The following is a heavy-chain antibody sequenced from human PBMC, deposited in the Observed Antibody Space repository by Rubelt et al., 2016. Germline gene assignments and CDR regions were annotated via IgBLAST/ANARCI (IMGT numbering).Heavy chain of an antibody. J-gene: IGHJ4*02. V-gene: IGHV3-15*01. CDR2: IKSKTDGGTT. D-gene: IGHD5-12*01. CDR3: TTPPEGYDLDY. CDR1: GFTSSNAW. Sequence: EVQLVESGGGLVKPGGSLRLSCAASGFTSSNAWMSWVRQAPGKGLEWVGRIKSKTDGGTTDYAAPVKGRFTISRDDSTNTLYLQMNSLKTEDTAVYYCTTPPEGYDLDYWGQGTLVTVSS.